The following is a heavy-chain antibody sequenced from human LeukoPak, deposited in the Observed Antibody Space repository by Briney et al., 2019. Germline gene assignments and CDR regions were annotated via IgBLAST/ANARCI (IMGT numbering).Heavy chain of an antibody. CDR1: GYTFTSYY. CDR2: INPSGGST. CDR3: ARGGQLERSYYYYMDV. Sequence: ASVKVSCKASGYTFTSYYMHWVRQAPGQGLEWMGLINPSGGSTSYAQKFQGRVTMTRDMSTSTVYMELSSLRSEDTAVYYCARGGQLERSYYYYMDVWGKGTTVTVSS. V-gene: IGHV1-46*01. J-gene: IGHJ6*03. D-gene: IGHD1-1*01.